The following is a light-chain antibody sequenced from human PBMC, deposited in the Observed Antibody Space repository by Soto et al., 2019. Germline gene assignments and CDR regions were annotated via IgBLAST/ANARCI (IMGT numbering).Light chain of an antibody. CDR3: QQYNSWLT. CDR2: DAS. CDR1: QSVSYH. J-gene: IGKJ4*01. V-gene: IGKV3-15*01. Sequence: IVMTQTPATLSVSPGGRVTLSCRASQSVSYHVAWYQQKPGQTPRLVIYDASTRASGIPARCSGTRSGKEFSLTVSSLPSEDVGIYYCQQYNSWLTFGGGTRVDIK.